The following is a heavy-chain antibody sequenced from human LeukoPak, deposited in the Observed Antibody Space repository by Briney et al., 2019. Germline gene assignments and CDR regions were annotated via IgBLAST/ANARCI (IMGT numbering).Heavy chain of an antibody. CDR3: ARGRYCSGGSCYSADPLDY. J-gene: IGHJ4*02. CDR1: GGSISSGGYS. D-gene: IGHD2-15*01. V-gene: IGHV4-30-2*01. Sequence: PSQTLSLTCAVSGGSISSGGYSWSWIRQPPGKGLEWIGYIYHSRSTYYNPSLKSRVTISVDRSKNQFSLKLSSVTAADTAVYYCARGRYCSGGSCYSADPLDYWGQGTLVTVSS. CDR2: IYHSRST.